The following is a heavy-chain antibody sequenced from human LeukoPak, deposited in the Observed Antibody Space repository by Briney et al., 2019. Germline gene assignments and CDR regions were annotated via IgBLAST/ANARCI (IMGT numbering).Heavy chain of an antibody. D-gene: IGHD5-18*01. J-gene: IGHJ4*02. CDR3: ARDLGGYSYGYPPLDY. CDR1: GFTFSDYY. CDR2: ISSSGSTI. Sequence: GGSLRLSCAASGFTFSDYYMSWIRQAPGKGLEWVSYISSSGSTIYYADSVKGRFTISRDDAKNSLYLQMNSLRAEDTAVYYCARDLGGYSYGYPPLDYWGQGTLVTVSS. V-gene: IGHV3-11*01.